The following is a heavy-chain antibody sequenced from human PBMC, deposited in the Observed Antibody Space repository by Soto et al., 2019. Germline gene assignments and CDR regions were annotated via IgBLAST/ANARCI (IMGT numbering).Heavy chain of an antibody. CDR2: IIPIFGTA. CDR3: ARDGIAVAGPLGYYYYGMDV. V-gene: IGHV1-69*01. D-gene: IGHD6-19*01. J-gene: IGHJ6*02. CDR1: GGTFSSYA. Sequence: QVQLVQSGAEVKKPGSSVKVSCKASGGTFSSYAISWVRQAPGQGLEWMGGIIPIFGTANYAQQFQGRVTITADESTSTAYMELSSLRSEDTAVYYCARDGIAVAGPLGYYYYGMDVWGQGTTVTVSS.